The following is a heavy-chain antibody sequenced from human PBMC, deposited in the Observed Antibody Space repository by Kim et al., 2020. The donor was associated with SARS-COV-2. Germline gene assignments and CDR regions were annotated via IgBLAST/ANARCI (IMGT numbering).Heavy chain of an antibody. J-gene: IGHJ4*02. CDR3: TTVSMR. V-gene: IGHV3-15*01. CDR1: GIPFSNAW. CDR2: IKSRADGGTA. D-gene: IGHD2-2*01. Sequence: GGSLRLSCAVSGIPFSNAWFNWVRQSPGKGLAWVGRIKSRADGGTADLAAPVKGRFAISRDDSKNTLSLLMNNVETDDSAVYYCTTVSMRWGQGTLVAVSS.